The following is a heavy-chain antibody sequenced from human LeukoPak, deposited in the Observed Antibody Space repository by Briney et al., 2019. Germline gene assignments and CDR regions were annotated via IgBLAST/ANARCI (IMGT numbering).Heavy chain of an antibody. CDR3: ARDGYDILTGYYPYYFDY. V-gene: IGHV3-21*01. J-gene: IGHJ4*02. CDR1: GFTFSRYS. Sequence: PGGSLRLSCAASGFTFSRYSMNWVRQTPGKGLEWVSSISSSSSFIYYADSVKGRFTISRDNAKNSLYLQMNSLRAEDTAVYYCARDGYDILTGYYPYYFDYWGQGTLVTVSS. CDR2: ISSSSSFI. D-gene: IGHD3-9*01.